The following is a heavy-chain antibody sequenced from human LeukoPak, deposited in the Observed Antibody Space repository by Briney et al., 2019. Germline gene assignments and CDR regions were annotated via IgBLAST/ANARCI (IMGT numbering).Heavy chain of an antibody. D-gene: IGHD3-22*01. CDR1: GGSISSYY. J-gene: IGHJ5*02. CDR3: ARVFYYDSSGYSHNWLDP. CDR2: VYYSGST. V-gene: IGHV4-59*01. Sequence: SETLSLTCTVSGGSISSYYWSWIRQPPGKGLEWIGYVYYSGSTNYNPSLKSRVTVSVDTSKNQFSLKLSSVTAADTAVYYCARVFYYDSSGYSHNWLDPWGQGTLVTVSS.